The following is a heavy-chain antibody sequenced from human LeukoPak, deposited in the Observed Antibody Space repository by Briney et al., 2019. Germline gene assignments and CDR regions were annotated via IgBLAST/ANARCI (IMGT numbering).Heavy chain of an antibody. D-gene: IGHD3-22*01. V-gene: IGHV3-9*01. CDR2: ISWNSGSI. J-gene: IGHJ4*02. CDR1: GFTFDDYA. Sequence: GGSLRLSCAASGFTFDDYAVHWVRQAPGKGLEWVSGISWNSGSIGYADSVKGRFTISRDNSKNTLYLQMNSLRAEDTAVYYCATSKQPSHYYDSLDYWGQGTLVTVSS. CDR3: ATSKQPSHYYDSLDY.